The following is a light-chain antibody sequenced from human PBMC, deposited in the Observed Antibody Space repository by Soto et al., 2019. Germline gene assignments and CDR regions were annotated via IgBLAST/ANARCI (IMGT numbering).Light chain of an antibody. CDR1: QSVSSSY. Sequence: IVLPQSPGTLSLSPGERATLSFMASQSVSSSYLAWYQQKPGQAPRPLIYGASTRATGIPARFSGSGSGTEFTLTISSLQSEDFAVYYCQQRYIWPWPFGQGAKVDTK. V-gene: IGKV3D-20*02. CDR3: QQRYIWPWP. CDR2: GAS. J-gene: IGKJ1*01.